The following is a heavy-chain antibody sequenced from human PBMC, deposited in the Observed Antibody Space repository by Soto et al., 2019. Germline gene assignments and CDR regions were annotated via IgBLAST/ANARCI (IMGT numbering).Heavy chain of an antibody. V-gene: IGHV3-33*01. Sequence: GGSLRLSCAASGFTFSSYGMHWVRQAPGKGLEWVAVIWYDGSNKYYADSVKGRFTISRDNSKNTLYLQMNSLRAEDTAVYYCARGYCSGGSCAHYYYGMDVWGQGTTVTVSS. CDR1: GFTFSSYG. D-gene: IGHD2-15*01. J-gene: IGHJ6*02. CDR2: IWYDGSNK. CDR3: ARGYCSGGSCAHYYYGMDV.